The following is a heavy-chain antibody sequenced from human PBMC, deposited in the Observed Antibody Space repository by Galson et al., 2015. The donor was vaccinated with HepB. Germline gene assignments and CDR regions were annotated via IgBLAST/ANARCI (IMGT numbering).Heavy chain of an antibody. CDR1: GFTFSDYY. CDR2: ITSSGSYT. V-gene: IGHV3-11*06. CDR3: ASAPNYDLLSGYLDY. D-gene: IGHD3-9*01. Sequence: SLRLSCAASGFTFSDYYMSWIRQAPGKGLEWISYITSSGSYTNYADSVKGRFTISRDNAKNSLSLQMKSLRAEDTAVYFCASAPNYDLLSGYLDYWGQGTLVTVSS. J-gene: IGHJ4*02.